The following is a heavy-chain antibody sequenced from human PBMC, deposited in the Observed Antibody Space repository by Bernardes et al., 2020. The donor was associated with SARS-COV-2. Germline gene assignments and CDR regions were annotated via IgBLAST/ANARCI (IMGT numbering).Heavy chain of an antibody. CDR2: ITGNGDIT. Sequence: GGSLRLSCVASGISFSNYAMSWVRQAPGRGLEWVSDITGNGDITYYADSVKGRFTISRDNSKNTLYLQMNSLRAEDTAIYYCAKGSFGVDLLHAFEVWGQGTMVTVSS. V-gene: IGHV3-23*01. D-gene: IGHD3-3*01. CDR3: AKGSFGVDLLHAFEV. CDR1: GISFSNYA. J-gene: IGHJ3*01.